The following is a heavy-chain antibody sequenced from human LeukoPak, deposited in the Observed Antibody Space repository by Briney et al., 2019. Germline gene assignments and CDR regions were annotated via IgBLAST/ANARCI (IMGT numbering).Heavy chain of an antibody. CDR3: ALAPAAHNWFDP. D-gene: IGHD2-2*01. Sequence: SETLSLTCTVSGGSISSGSYYWSWIRQPAGKGLEWIGRIYTSGSTNYNPSLKSRVTISVDTSKNQFSLKLSSVTAADTAVYYCALAPAAHNWFDPWGQGTLVTVSS. V-gene: IGHV4-61*02. J-gene: IGHJ5*02. CDR2: IYTSGST. CDR1: GGSISSGSYY.